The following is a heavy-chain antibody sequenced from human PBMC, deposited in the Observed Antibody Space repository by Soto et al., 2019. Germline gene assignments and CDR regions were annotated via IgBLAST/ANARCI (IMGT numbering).Heavy chain of an antibody. V-gene: IGHV2-5*01. CDR1: GFSLSTIAVG. J-gene: IGHJ4*02. D-gene: IGHD5-18*01. Sequence: QITLKESGPTLVKPTQTLTLTCTFSGFSLSTIAVGVGWIRQPPGKALEWLALIYWNDDKRYSPSLESRLSITKDTSKSQVVLTMPDMDPVDTATYDCAHRRRYSNGFDDYWGQGTLVTVSS. CDR3: AHRRRYSNGFDDY. CDR2: IYWNDDK.